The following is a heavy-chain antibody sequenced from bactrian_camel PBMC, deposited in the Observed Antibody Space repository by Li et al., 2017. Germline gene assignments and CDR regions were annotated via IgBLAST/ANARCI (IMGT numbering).Heavy chain of an antibody. CDR1: GFTLPMN. Sequence: HVQLVESGGDSVQAGESLRLSCVASGFTLPMNMGWFRRLPGQEREGVAAIAGDGRTDYADSVKGRFSISRDNGKNILYLQMNSLKPEDTAMYYCAAGRRWIVSRAGEGGGCEDFNLWGQGTQVTVS. CDR2: IAGDGRT. V-gene: IGHV3S53*01. CDR3: AAGRRWIVSRAGEGGGCEDFNL. J-gene: IGHJ4*01. D-gene: IGHD1*01.